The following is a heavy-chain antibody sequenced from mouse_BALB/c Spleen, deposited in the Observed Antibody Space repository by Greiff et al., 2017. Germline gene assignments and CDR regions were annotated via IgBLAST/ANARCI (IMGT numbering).Heavy chain of an antibody. CDR3: ARQGEGYYGYSWFAY. D-gene: IGHD1-2*01. CDR2: INSNGGST. CDR1: GFTFSSYY. J-gene: IGHJ3*01. Sequence: EVNLVESGGGLVKLGGSLKLSCAASGFTFSSYYMSWVRQTPEKRLELVAAINSNGGSTYYPDTVKGRFTISRDNAKNTLYLQMSSLKSEDTALYYCARQGEGYYGYSWFAYWGQGTLVTVSA. V-gene: IGHV5-6-2*01.